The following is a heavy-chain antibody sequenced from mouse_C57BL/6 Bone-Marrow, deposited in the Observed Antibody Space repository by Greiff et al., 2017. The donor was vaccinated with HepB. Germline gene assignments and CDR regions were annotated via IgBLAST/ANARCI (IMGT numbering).Heavy chain of an antibody. CDR1: GFTFSSYA. Sequence: EVMLVESGGGLVKPGGSLKLSCAASGFTFSSYAMSRVRQTPEKRLEWVATISDGGSYTYYPDNVKGRFTISRDNAKNNLYLQMSQLKSEDTAMYYCARGKIYFDYWGQGTTLTVSA. V-gene: IGHV5-4*03. CDR3: ARGKIYFDY. J-gene: IGHJ2*01. CDR2: ISDGGSYT.